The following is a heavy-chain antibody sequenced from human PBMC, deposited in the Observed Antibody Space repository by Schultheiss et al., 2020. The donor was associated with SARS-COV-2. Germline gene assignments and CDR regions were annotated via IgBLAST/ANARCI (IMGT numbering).Heavy chain of an antibody. Sequence: SCKASGGTFSSYAMYWVRQAPGKGLEYVSAIINNGGSTYYADSVKGRFTISRDNSKNTLYLQMSSLRAEDTAVYYCVKESPYSNFEPGFSDYWGQGTLVTVSS. V-gene: IGHV3-64D*09. J-gene: IGHJ4*02. CDR3: VKESPYSNFEPGFSDY. CDR2: IINNGGST. D-gene: IGHD4-11*01. CDR1: GGTFSSYA.